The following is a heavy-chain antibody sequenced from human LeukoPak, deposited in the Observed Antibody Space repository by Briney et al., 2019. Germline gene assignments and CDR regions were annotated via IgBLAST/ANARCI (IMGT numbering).Heavy chain of an antibody. CDR3: ARGSGERGYDYGY. Sequence: SVKVSCKASGGTFSSYAISWVRQAPGQGLEWMGGIIPIFGTANYAQKFQGRVTITADESTSTAYMELSSLRSDDTAVYYCARGSGERGYDYGYWGQGTLVTVSS. V-gene: IGHV1-69*01. CDR1: GGTFSSYA. CDR2: IIPIFGTA. D-gene: IGHD5-12*01. J-gene: IGHJ4*02.